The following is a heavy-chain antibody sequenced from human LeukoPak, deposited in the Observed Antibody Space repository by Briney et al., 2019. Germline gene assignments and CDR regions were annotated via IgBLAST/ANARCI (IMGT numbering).Heavy chain of an antibody. Sequence: GGTLRLSCAASGFTFSSYGMSWVRQAPGKGLEWVSAISGSGGSTYYADSVKGRFTISRDNSKNTLNLQMNSLRAEDTAVYYCARDLGQYYDTSDNWFDPWGQGTLVTVSS. V-gene: IGHV3-23*01. CDR1: GFTFSSYG. CDR3: ARDLGQYYDTSDNWFDP. J-gene: IGHJ5*02. D-gene: IGHD3-22*01. CDR2: ISGSGGST.